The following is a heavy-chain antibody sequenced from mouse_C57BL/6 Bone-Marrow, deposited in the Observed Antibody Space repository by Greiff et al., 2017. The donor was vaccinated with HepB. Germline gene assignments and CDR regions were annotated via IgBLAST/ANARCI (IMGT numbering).Heavy chain of an antibody. D-gene: IGHD4-1*01. J-gene: IGHJ4*01. CDR2: ISNLAYSI. CDR1: GFTFSDYG. V-gene: IGHV5-15*04. Sequence: EVKVEESGGGLVQPGGSLKLSCAASGFTFSDYGMAWVRQAPRKGPEWVAFISNLAYSIYYADTVTGRFTISRENAKNTLYLEMSSLRSEDTAMYYCARQGTGNYAMDYWGQGTSVTVSS. CDR3: ARQGTGNYAMDY.